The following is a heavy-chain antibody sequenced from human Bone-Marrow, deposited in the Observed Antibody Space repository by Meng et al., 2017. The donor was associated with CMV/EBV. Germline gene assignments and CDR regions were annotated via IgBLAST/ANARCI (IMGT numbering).Heavy chain of an antibody. J-gene: IGHJ4*02. V-gene: IGHV3-7*01. Sequence: GESLKISCATSGFTFSNYAMSWVRQVPGKGLEWVANIKQDGSEKFYVDSVKGRFIIARDNAKNSLYLQMSSLRAEDTAVYYCARDRSGYYSALDYWGQGTLVTVSS. D-gene: IGHD3-22*01. CDR2: IKQDGSEK. CDR3: ARDRSGYYSALDY. CDR1: GFTFSNYA.